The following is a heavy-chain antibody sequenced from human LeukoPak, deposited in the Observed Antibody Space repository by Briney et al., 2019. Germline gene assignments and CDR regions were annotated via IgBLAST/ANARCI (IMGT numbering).Heavy chain of an antibody. J-gene: IGHJ3*02. CDR2: IILILGIA. D-gene: IGHD3-10*01. CDR1: GGTFSSYT. CDR3: EGFGDMNDAFDI. V-gene: IGHV1-69*02. Sequence: SVKVSCKASGGTFSSYTISWVRQAPGQGLEWMGRIILILGIANYAQKFQGRVTITADKSTSTAYMELSSLRSEDTAVYYCEGFGDMNDAFDIWGQGTMVTVSS.